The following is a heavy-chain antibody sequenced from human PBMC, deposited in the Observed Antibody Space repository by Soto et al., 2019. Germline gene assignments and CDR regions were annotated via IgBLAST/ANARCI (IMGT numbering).Heavy chain of an antibody. CDR3: AKERSSGWSLDY. CDR2: SSGSGDST. Sequence: EVQLLESGGGLVQPGGSLRLSCAASGFTFSTYAMNWVRQAPGKGLEWVSGSSGSGDSTYYADSVKGRFTVSRDNSKNTRYMKLNSLRAEDTAVFYCAKERSSGWSLDYWGQGTLVTVSS. J-gene: IGHJ4*02. V-gene: IGHV3-23*01. CDR1: GFTFSTYA. D-gene: IGHD6-19*01.